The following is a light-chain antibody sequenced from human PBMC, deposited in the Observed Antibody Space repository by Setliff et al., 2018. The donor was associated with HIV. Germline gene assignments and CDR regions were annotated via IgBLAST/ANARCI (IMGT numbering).Light chain of an antibody. CDR1: SNDVGGYNY. CDR3: SSFTTGATVM. V-gene: IGLV2-14*03. Sequence: QSALAQPASVSGSPGQSITISCTGTSNDVGGYNYVSWYQQHPGTPPKLLIRDVSDRPSGVSNRFSGSKSGSTASLTISGLQAEDEADYYCSSFTTGATVMFGGGTQVTVL. J-gene: IGLJ3*02. CDR2: DVS.